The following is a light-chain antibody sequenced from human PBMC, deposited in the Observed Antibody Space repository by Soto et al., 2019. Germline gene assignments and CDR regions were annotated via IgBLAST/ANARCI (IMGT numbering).Light chain of an antibody. J-gene: IGLJ2*01. V-gene: IGLV2-14*03. CDR2: DVN. CDR3: PSWTTSTPML. Sequence: QSALTQPASVSGSPGQSITISCTGTRSDIGAYNFVSWYQQHPGKAPKLMLYDVNIRPSGVSHRLSGSKSGNTASLTISGLHAEDVADYYCPSWTTSTPMLFGGGTKLPVL. CDR1: RSDIGAYNF.